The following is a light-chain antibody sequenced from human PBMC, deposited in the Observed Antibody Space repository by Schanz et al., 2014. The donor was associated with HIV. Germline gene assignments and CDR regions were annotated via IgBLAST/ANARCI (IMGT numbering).Light chain of an antibody. J-gene: IGLJ2*01. V-gene: IGLV2-14*01. CDR2: AVN. CDR1: SSDIG. CDR3: NSYTSSSTVV. Sequence: QSALTQPASVSGSPGQSITISCTGASSDIGVSWYQQYPGNAPKLMIFAVNRRTSGVPDRFSGAKSGNTASLTISGLQAEDEADYYCNSYTSSSTVVFGGGTKLTVL.